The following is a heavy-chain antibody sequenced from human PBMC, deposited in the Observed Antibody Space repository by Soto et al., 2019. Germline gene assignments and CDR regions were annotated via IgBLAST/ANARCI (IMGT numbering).Heavy chain of an antibody. V-gene: IGHV3-23*01. CDR3: AKDRERDAWYEDY. CDR1: SFRFSSYA. CDR2: ISGSDGST. Sequence: SLRLSCLTSSFRFSSYAMSWVRQAPGKGLEWVSVISGSDGSTYYADSVKGRFTISRDNSKNTLYLQMNSLRVEDTAVYYCAKDRERDAWYEDYWGQGTLVTVS. D-gene: IGHD6-13*01. J-gene: IGHJ4*02.